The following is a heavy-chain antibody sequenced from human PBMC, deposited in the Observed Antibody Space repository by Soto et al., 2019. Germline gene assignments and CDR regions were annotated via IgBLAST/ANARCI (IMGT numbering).Heavy chain of an antibody. D-gene: IGHD6-13*01. CDR1: GYDFTAYD. J-gene: IGHJ6*02. V-gene: IGHV1-8*02. Sequence: GASVNVSCKASGYDFTAYDINWVRQASGQGLEWMGWMNPINGATGTARRFQGRVSLSRNTATGTAYLELTSLRSDDTAVYYCGRGPSPRAPAGGTPYYYAMDVWGQGTTVTV. CDR2: MNPINGAT. CDR3: GRGPSPRAPAGGTPYYYAMDV.